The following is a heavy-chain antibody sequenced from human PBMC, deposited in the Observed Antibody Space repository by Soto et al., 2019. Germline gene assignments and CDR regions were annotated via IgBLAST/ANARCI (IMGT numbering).Heavy chain of an antibody. CDR1: RGSISSSNW. D-gene: IGHD1-26*01. J-gene: IGHJ3*02. CDR2: IYHSGST. Sequence: PSETLSLTCAVSRGSISSSNWWSSVRQPPGKGLEWIGEIYHSGSTNYNPSLKSRVTISVDKSKNQFSLKLSSVTAADTAVYYCVRPGEGAHPDAFAIWAQGTMVTVSS. V-gene: IGHV4-4*02. CDR3: VRPGEGAHPDAFAI.